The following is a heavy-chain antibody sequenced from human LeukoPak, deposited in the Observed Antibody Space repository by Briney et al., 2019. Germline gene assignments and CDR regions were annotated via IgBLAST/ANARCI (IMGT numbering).Heavy chain of an antibody. CDR3: ARDTVVTREDYFDY. J-gene: IGHJ4*02. Sequence: SETLSLTCAVYGASFSGYYWSWIRQPPGKGLEWIGEINHSGVTNCSPSLKSRVTISVDTSKNQFSLKLSSVTAADTAVYYCARDTVVTREDYFDYWGQGTLVTVSS. CDR1: GASFSGYY. CDR2: INHSGVT. V-gene: IGHV4-34*01. D-gene: IGHD4-23*01.